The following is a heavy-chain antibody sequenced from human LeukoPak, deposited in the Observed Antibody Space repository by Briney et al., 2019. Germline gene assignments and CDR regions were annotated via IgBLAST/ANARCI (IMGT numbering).Heavy chain of an antibody. Sequence: GGSLRLSCAASGFTFSSYAMSLVRQAPGKGLEWVSGISGSGGSTYYADSVKGRFTISRDNSKNTLYLQMNSLRAEDSAVYYCAKFPSYQYYYYYMNVWGKGTTVTVSS. CDR1: GFTFSSYA. V-gene: IGHV3-23*01. J-gene: IGHJ6*03. CDR2: ISGSGGST. CDR3: AKFPSYQYYYYYMNV.